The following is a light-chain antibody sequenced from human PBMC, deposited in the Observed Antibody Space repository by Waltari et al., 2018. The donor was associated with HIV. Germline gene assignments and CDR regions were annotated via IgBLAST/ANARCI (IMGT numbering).Light chain of an antibody. CDR3: QQYNNWPPGYT. J-gene: IGKJ2*01. CDR1: QSVSSN. CDR2: DAS. Sequence: EIVMTQSPANLFMSPGERATFFCRASQSVSSNLAWYQQKFGQAPRLLIYDASTRATGIPARFSGSGSGTEFTLTISSLQSEDFAVYYCQQYNNWPPGYTFGQGTKLEIK. V-gene: IGKV3-15*01.